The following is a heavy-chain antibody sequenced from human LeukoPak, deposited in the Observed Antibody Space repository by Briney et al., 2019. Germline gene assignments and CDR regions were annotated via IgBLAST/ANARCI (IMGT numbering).Heavy chain of an antibody. CDR3: AREQLWSGPNRFDS. CDR1: GDSVSSKSGG. D-gene: IGHD3-10*02. CDR2: TYYTSKWYN. Sequence: SQTLSLTCGISGDSVSSKSGGWNWIRQSPSRGLEWLGRTYYTSKWYNEYAVSMKSRITINSDTSKNQLSLHLDSVTPEDTAVDYCAREQLWSGPNRFDSWGQGTLVTVSS. J-gene: IGHJ5*01. V-gene: IGHV6-1*01.